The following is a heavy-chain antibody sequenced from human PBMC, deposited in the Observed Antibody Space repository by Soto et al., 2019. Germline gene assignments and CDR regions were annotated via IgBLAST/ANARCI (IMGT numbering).Heavy chain of an antibody. CDR2: IIPIFGTA. CDR1: GGTFSSYA. V-gene: IGHV1-69*06. CDR3: ARGVKDCSGGSCYGNWFDP. Sequence: QVQLVQSGAEVKKPGPSVKVSCKASGGTFSSYAISCGRQAPGQGLEWMGGIIPIFGTANYAQKFQGRVTITADKSTNKAIMELSSLRSEDTAVYYCARGVKDCSGGSCYGNWFDPWGQGTLVTGSS. D-gene: IGHD2-15*01. J-gene: IGHJ5*02.